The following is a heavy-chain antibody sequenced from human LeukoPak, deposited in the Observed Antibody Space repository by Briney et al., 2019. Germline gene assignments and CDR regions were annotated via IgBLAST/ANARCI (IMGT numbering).Heavy chain of an antibody. V-gene: IGHV3-21*01. CDR3: ARDASLGKVAYDY. CDR1: GFTFSSYS. CDR2: ISSSSSYI. D-gene: IGHD3-16*01. Sequence: AGGSLRLSCAASGFTFSSYSMNWVRQAPGKGLEWVSSISSSSSYIYYADSVKGRFTISRDNAKNSLYLQMNSLRAEDTAVYYCARDASLGKVAYDYWGQGTLVTVSS. J-gene: IGHJ4*02.